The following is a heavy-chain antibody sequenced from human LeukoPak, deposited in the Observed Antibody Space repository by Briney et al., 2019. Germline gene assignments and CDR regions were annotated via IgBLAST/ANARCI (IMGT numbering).Heavy chain of an antibody. CDR3: ARVGFHPYYYYYYMDV. CDR1: GYTFTGYY. J-gene: IGHJ6*03. Sequence: GASVKVSCKASGYTFTGYYMHWVRQAPGQGLEWMGWINPNTGGTKYAQRFQDRVTMTRDTSISTAYMELTRLRSDDTAMYYCARVGFHPYYYYYYMDVWGKGTTVTISS. V-gene: IGHV1-2*02. CDR2: INPNTGGT.